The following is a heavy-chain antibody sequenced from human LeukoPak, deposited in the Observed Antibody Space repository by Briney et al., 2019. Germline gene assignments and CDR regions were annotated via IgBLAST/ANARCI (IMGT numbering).Heavy chain of an antibody. D-gene: IGHD2-15*01. CDR3: ARDRTNPYCTGGSCYGRGWFDP. Sequence: SQTLSLTCTVSGGSISSGSYYWSWIRQPAGVGLEWIVRIHTSGSSNSNPSLKSRVPISVVTSKNQFSLKLSSVTAADTAVYYCARDRTNPYCTGGSCYGRGWFDPWGQGYLVTVSS. J-gene: IGHJ5*02. CDR2: IHTSGSS. CDR1: GGSISSGSYY. V-gene: IGHV4-61*02.